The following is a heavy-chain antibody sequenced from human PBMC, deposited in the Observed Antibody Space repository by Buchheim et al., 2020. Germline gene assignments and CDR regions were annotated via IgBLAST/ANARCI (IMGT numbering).Heavy chain of an antibody. V-gene: IGHV3-30*18. D-gene: IGHD2-15*01. CDR2: ISYDGSNK. Sequence: QVQLVESGGGVVQPGRSLRLSCAASGFTFSSYGMHWVRQAPGKGLEWVAVISYDGSNKYYADSVKGRFTISRDNSKNTLYPQMNSLRAEDTAVYYCAKDPSYCSGGSCYYYGMDVWGQGTT. CDR1: GFTFSSYG. J-gene: IGHJ6*02. CDR3: AKDPSYCSGGSCYYYGMDV.